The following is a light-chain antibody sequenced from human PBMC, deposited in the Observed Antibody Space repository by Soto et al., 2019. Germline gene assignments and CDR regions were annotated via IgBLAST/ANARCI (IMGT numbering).Light chain of an antibody. Sequence: QSVVTQPASVSGSPGQSITISCTGTSSDVGGYNYVSWYQQHPDKAPQLLIFDVRSRPSGISNRFSGSKSGNTASLTISGLQAADGADYYCSSYTTSGALVFGGGTKLTVL. V-gene: IGLV2-14*03. CDR3: SSYTTSGALV. CDR2: DVR. CDR1: SSDVGGYNY. J-gene: IGLJ3*02.